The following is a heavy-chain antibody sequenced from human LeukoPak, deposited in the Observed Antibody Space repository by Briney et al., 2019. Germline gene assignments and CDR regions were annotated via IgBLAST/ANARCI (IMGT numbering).Heavy chain of an antibody. J-gene: IGHJ4*02. V-gene: IGHV4-61*01. D-gene: IGHD5-18*01. Sequence: SETLSLTCTVSGGSVSSGSYYWSWIRQPPGKGLEWIEYIYYSGSTNYNPSLKSRVTISVDTSKNQFSLKLSSVTAADTAVYYCALSDSYGYYFDYWGQGTLVTVSS. CDR3: ALSDSYGYYFDY. CDR2: IYYSGST. CDR1: GGSVSSGSYY.